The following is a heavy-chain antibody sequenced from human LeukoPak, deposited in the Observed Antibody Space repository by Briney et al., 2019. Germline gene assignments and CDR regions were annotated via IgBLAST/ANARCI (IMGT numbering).Heavy chain of an antibody. CDR1: GFTFSSYE. Sequence: GGSLRLSCAASGFTFSSYEMNWVRQAPGKGLEWVSYISSSGSTIYYADSVKGRFTISRDNAKSSLYLQMNSLRAEDTAVYYCASHPRGYSGYGISVRGPSNWFDPWGQGTLVTVSS. V-gene: IGHV3-48*03. CDR3: ASHPRGYSGYGISVRGPSNWFDP. J-gene: IGHJ5*02. CDR2: ISSSGSTI. D-gene: IGHD5-12*01.